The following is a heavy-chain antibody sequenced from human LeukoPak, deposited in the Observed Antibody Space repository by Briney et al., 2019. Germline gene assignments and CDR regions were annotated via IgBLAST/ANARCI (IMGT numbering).Heavy chain of an antibody. CDR1: GGSISSSSYY. Sequence: SETLSLTCTVSGGSISSSSYYWGWIRQPPGKGLEWIGSIYYSGSTYYNPSLKSRVTISVDTSKNQSSLKLSSVTAADTAVYYCAVAAAHLDYWGQGTLVTVSS. V-gene: IGHV4-39*07. CDR3: AVAAAHLDY. J-gene: IGHJ4*02. CDR2: IYYSGST. D-gene: IGHD6-13*01.